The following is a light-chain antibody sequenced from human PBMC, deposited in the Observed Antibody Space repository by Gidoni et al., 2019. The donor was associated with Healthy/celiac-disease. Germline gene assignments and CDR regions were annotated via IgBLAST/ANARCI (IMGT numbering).Light chain of an antibody. CDR2: GDS. Sequence: NFMLTQPHSVSASPGKTVTISCTGSSGSIASNYVQWYPQRPGSAPTTVGYGDSHRPAGVPDRVSGSIDRASNSASRPMAGLKTEDEADYYCRSYDSSTVVFGGGTKLTVL. J-gene: IGLJ3*02. CDR1: SGSIASNY. CDR3: RSYDSSTVV. V-gene: IGLV6-57*02.